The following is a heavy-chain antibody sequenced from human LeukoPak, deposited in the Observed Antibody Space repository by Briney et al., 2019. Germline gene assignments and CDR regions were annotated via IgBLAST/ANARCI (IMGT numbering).Heavy chain of an antibody. CDR3: ARTVSGYHLDY. CDR1: GASIYSNHYY. Sequence: SQTLSLTCTVSGASIYSNHYYWSWIRQHPGKGLEWIGYIYYTATTYYNPSLKSRVTISLDTSKKQFSLKLRSVTAADTAVYYCARTVSGYHLDYWGQGTLVTVSS. J-gene: IGHJ4*02. CDR2: IYYTATT. D-gene: IGHD3-9*01. V-gene: IGHV4-31*03.